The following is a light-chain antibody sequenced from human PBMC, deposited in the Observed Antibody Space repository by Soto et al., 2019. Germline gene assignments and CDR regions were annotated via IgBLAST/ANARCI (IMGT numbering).Light chain of an antibody. V-gene: IGKV3-20*01. J-gene: IGKJ2*01. CDR2: DAS. Sequence: EVVLTQSPGTLSLSPGERATLSCRASETVGSNYLAWYQQQPGQAHRLLIFDASSRATGIPYRFSRSCYGTEFSLTISTLAHEDSAVYLCDHYGCGADTFGQGTNLEI. CDR3: DHYGCGADT. CDR1: ETVGSNY.